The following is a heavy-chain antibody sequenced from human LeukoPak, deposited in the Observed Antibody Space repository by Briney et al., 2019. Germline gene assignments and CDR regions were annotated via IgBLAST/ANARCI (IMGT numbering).Heavy chain of an antibody. V-gene: IGHV3-7*04. CDR1: GFIFSNYW. J-gene: IGHJ4*02. CDR3: ARGVIPGTTQWSLDY. CDR2: IGPDGGEK. Sequence: QSGGSLRLSCAASGFIFSNYWMTWVRQAPGKGLEWVANIGPDGGEKFCLDSVKGRFTFSRDNARNSLFLQMDSLRAEDTAVYYCARGVIPGTTQWSLDYWGRGTLVTVAS. D-gene: IGHD2-2*01.